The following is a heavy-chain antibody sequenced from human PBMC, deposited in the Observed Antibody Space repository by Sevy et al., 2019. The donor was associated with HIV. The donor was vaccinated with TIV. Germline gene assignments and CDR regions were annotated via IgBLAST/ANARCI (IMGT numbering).Heavy chain of an antibody. V-gene: IGHV3-33*01. Sequence: GGSLRLSCAASGFTFSSYGMHWVRQAPGKGLEWVAVIWYDGSNQYYAAAVKGRFTSSRDNPKDTLYLQMNSLRHEDTAVYYCARASYCSGGRCYGMDVWGQGTTVTVSS. J-gene: IGHJ6*02. CDR2: IWYDGSNQ. D-gene: IGHD2-15*01. CDR1: GFTFSSYG. CDR3: ARASYCSGGRCYGMDV.